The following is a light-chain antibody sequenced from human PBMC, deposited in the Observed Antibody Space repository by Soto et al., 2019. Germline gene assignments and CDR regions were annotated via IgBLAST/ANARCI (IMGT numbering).Light chain of an antibody. J-gene: IGKJ1*01. Sequence: EIVLTQSPGTLSLSPGERATLSCRASQSVTSSSLVWYQQKPGQAPRLLIYGASRMATGIPDRFSGSGSGTDVTLTISRLEPEDSAVYYCLQYGSLPWTFGQGTKVEIK. CDR3: LQYGSLPWT. V-gene: IGKV3-20*01. CDR2: GAS. CDR1: QSVTSSS.